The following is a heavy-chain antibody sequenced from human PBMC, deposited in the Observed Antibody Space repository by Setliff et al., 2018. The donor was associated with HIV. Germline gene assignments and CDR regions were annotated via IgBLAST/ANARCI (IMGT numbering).Heavy chain of an antibody. CDR2: SGVEPNTYAT. CDR1: GVTLTDHY. V-gene: IGHV3-72*01. CDR3: ARDPYPYADYGDWYFDL. Sequence: LRLSCEASGVTLTDHYIEWVRQAPGKGLEWIGRSGVEPNTYATEYATSVKGRFTISWDDSKNSLYLQMNSLKTEDTAVYYCARDPYPYADYGDWYFDLWGRGTLVTVSS. J-gene: IGHJ2*01. D-gene: IGHD4-17*01.